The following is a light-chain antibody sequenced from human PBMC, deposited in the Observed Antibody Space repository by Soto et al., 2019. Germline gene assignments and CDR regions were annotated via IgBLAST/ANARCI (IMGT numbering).Light chain of an antibody. Sequence: QSALTQPASVSGSPGQSITISCTGTRNDIGDYGFVSWYQQHPGKVPKLLIFEVSDRPSGVSSRFSGSKSGNTASLTISGLQAEDEAHYYCSSYTGSYTYVFGTVTKVTVL. CDR2: EVS. V-gene: IGLV2-14*03. CDR3: SSYTGSYTYV. J-gene: IGLJ1*01. CDR1: RNDIGDYGF.